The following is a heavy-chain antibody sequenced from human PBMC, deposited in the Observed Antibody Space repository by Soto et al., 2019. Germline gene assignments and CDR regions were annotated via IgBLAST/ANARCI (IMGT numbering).Heavy chain of an antibody. V-gene: IGHV4-59*01. J-gene: IGHJ4*02. CDR3: ARTDSGSYGDHFDY. CDR2: IYNSGST. Sequence: ETLSLTCTVSGGSISSYYWSWIRQPPGKGLEWIGYIYNSGSTNYDPSLKSRVTISVDTSKNQLSLKLSSVTAADTAVYYCARTDSGSYGDHFDYWGQGALVTVSS. CDR1: GGSISSYY. D-gene: IGHD1-26*01.